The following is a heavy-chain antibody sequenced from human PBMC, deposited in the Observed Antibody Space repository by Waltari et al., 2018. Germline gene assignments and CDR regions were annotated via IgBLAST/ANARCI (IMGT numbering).Heavy chain of an antibody. J-gene: IGHJ5*02. CDR2: IYLSGGT. D-gene: IGHD3-22*01. CDR3: ARSGYYDSSGYYWWFDP. CDR1: GGSISSSNYY. Sequence: QLQLQESGPGLVKPSETLSLTCTVSGGSISSSNYYWGWIRQPPGKGLEVIGSIYLSGGTYDNPSLKSRVTISVDTSKNQFYLKLNSVTAADTAVYYCARSGYYDSSGYYWWFDPWGQGTLVTVSS. V-gene: IGHV4-39*01.